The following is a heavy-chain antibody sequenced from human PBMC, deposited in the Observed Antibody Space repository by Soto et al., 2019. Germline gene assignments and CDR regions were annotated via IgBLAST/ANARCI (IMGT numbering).Heavy chain of an antibody. D-gene: IGHD2-21*02. J-gene: IGHJ4*02. CDR2: ISGSGGST. Sequence: GGSLRLSCAASGFTFSSYAMSWVRQAPGKGLEWVSAISGSGGSTYYADSVKGRFTISRDNSKNTLYLQMNSLRAEDTAVYYCAKDKMGLCGPYCGGDCYWWGFDYWGQGTLVTVSS. CDR3: AKDKMGLCGPYCGGDCYWWGFDY. CDR1: GFTFSSYA. V-gene: IGHV3-23*01.